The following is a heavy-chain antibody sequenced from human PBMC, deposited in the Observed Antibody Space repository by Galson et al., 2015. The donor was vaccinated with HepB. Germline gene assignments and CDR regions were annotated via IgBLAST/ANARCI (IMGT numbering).Heavy chain of an antibody. CDR1: GFTFSSYD. CDR3: AREGYYGSGTISGYGMDV. CDR2: IGTAGDT. D-gene: IGHD3-10*01. V-gene: IGHV3-13*01. J-gene: IGHJ6*02. Sequence: SLRLSCAASGFTFSSYDMHWVRHATGKGLEWVSAIGTAGDTYYPGSVKGRFTISRENAKNSLYLQMNSLRAGDTAVYYCAREGYYGSGTISGYGMDVWGQGTTVTVSS.